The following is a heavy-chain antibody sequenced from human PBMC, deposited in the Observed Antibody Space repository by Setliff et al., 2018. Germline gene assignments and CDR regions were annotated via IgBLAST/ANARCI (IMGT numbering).Heavy chain of an antibody. D-gene: IGHD4-17*01. J-gene: IGHJ4*02. Sequence: NLSLTCTVSGYSISSGYIWGWIRQPPGKGLEWVGNIGHTGSINYNPSLKSRLTISRDTSKNQVSLKLNSVTATDTAVYYCARDLGHGGDSDYWGQGILVTVSS. CDR2: IGHTGSI. CDR1: GYSISSGYI. V-gene: IGHV4-38-2*02. CDR3: ARDLGHGGDSDY.